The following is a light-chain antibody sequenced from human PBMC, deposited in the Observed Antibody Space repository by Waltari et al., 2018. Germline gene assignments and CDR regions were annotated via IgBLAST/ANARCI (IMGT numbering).Light chain of an antibody. J-gene: IGKJ2*01. V-gene: IGKV1-33*01. Sequence: IQMTQSPSSLSASIGDRVTITCRASKDIRKNLSWFQERPGKAPKLLIYDASNLEAGVPSRFSGTGSGTDFSLTISSLQPEDSATYYCQHYNNLPYTFSRGTSCRSN. CDR3: QHYNNLPYT. CDR1: KDIRKN. CDR2: DAS.